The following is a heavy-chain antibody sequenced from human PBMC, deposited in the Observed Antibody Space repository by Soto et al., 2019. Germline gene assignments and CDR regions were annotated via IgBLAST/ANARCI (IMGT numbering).Heavy chain of an antibody. CDR1: GGSISGSSYS. D-gene: IGHD2-2*01. V-gene: IGHV4-39*01. J-gene: IGHJ6*02. CDR3: ARHGCSSTSWYGGYYYYGMDV. Sequence: QLQLQESGPGLVKPSETLSLTCTVSGGSISGSSYSWGWIRQPPGKGREWMGSIDYSGSTYYNPSLKRRVTISVDTSKNQFSLKLSSVTAADTAVYYCARHGCSSTSWYGGYYYYGMDVWGQGTTVTVSS. CDR2: IDYSGST.